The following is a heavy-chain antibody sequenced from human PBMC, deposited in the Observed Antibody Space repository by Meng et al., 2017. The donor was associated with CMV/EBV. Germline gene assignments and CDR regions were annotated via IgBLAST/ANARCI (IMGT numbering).Heavy chain of an antibody. CDR3: ARPNYSNYLVGGMDV. V-gene: IGHV5-51*01. J-gene: IGHJ6*02. CDR2: IYPGDSDT. CDR1: GYSFTSYW. D-gene: IGHD4-11*01. Sequence: GESLKISCKGSGYSFTSYWIGWVRQMPGKGLEWMGIIYPGDSDTRYSPSFQGQVTISADKSISTAYLQWSSLKASDTAMYYRARPNYSNYLVGGMDVWGQGTTVTVSS.